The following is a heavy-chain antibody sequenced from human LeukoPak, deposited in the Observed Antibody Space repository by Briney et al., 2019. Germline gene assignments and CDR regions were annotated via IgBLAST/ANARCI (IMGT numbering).Heavy chain of an antibody. CDR1: GFTFDDYA. D-gene: IGHD4-11*01. CDR2: ISWNGGRR. V-gene: IGHV3-9*01. CDR3: AKALTRIYYYGMDV. J-gene: IGHJ6*02. Sequence: GRSLRLSCAASGFTFDDYAMHWVRQAPGKGLERVSGISWNGGRRGYADSVKGRFTISRDNAKNSLYLQMNSLRAEDTALYYCAKALTRIYYYGMDVWGQGTTVTVSS.